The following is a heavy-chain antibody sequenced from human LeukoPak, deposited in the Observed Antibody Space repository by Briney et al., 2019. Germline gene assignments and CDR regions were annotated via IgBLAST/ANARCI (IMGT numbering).Heavy chain of an antibody. V-gene: IGHV3-74*01. CDR1: GFTFSSYW. Sequence: AGGSLRLSCAASGFTFSSYWMHWVRQAPGKGLVWVSRINSGGSSTSYADSVKGRFTISRDNAKNTLYLQMNSLRAEDTAVYYCARDGSGYSTYYFDYWGQGTLVTVSS. D-gene: IGHD3-3*01. CDR3: ARDGSGYSTYYFDY. CDR2: INSGGSST. J-gene: IGHJ4*02.